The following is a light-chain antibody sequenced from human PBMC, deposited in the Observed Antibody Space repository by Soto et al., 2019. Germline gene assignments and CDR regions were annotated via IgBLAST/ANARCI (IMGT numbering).Light chain of an antibody. V-gene: IGLV1-40*01. CDR1: SSNIGAGYD. CDR2: GNS. J-gene: IGLJ3*02. Sequence: QSVLTQPPSVSGAPGQRVTISCTGSSSNIGAGYDVHWYQRLPGTAPKLLIYGNSNRPSGVPDRFSGSKSGTSASLAITGLQAEAAADYYCQSYDSSLSGSVFGGGTKLTVL. CDR3: QSYDSSLSGSV.